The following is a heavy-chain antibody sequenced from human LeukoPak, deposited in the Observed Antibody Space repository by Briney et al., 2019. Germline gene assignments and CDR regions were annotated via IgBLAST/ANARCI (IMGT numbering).Heavy chain of an antibody. Sequence: PSETLSLTCTVSGYSISSGYYWSWIRQPAGKGLEWIGRIYTSGSTNYNPSLKSRVTMSVDTSKNQFSLKLSSVTAADTAVYYCARIHPPDDSSGWIYYYYYYMDVWGKGTTVTVSS. CDR2: IYTSGST. CDR3: ARIHPPDDSSGWIYYYYYYMDV. V-gene: IGHV4-4*07. J-gene: IGHJ6*03. D-gene: IGHD3-22*01. CDR1: GYSISSGYY.